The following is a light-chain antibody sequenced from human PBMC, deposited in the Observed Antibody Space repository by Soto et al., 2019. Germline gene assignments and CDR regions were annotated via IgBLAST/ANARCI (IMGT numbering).Light chain of an antibody. J-gene: IGKJ2*01. CDR3: QQYGSSPNT. CDR2: GAS. Sequence: EIVLTQSPGTLSLSPGERATLSCRASQSVSSSYLAWYQQKPGQAPRLLIYGASSRATGIPDRFSGSGSGTEFSLTISRLEPEDFAVYYCQQYGSSPNTFGQGNKLEIK. V-gene: IGKV3-20*01. CDR1: QSVSSSY.